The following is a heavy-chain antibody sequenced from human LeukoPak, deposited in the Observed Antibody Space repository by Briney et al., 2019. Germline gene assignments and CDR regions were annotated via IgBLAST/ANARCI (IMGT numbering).Heavy chain of an antibody. J-gene: IGHJ6*02. CDR3: ARVGAAAGTYYYYGMDV. V-gene: IGHV3-21*01. CDR2: ISSSSSYI. D-gene: IGHD6-13*01. Sequence: PGGSLRLSCAASGFTFSSYSMNWVRQAPGKGLEWVSSISSSSSYIYYADSVKGRFTISRDNAKNSLYLQMNSLRAEDTAVYYCARVGAAAGTYYYYGMDVWGQGTTVTVSS. CDR1: GFTFSSYS.